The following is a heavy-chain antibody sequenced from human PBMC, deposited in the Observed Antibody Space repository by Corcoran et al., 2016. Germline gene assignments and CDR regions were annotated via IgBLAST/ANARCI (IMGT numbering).Heavy chain of an antibody. Sequence: QVQLVESGGGVVQPGTSLRLSCAGSGFTFSSYGLHWVHQAPGKGLEWVAVIWYDGSKKYYADSVKGRFTISRDDSKSTLYLHMDSLGAEDTAVYYCATEETALIRGAYSLHWGQGTLVTVSS. CDR2: IWYDGSKK. CDR1: GFTFSSYG. J-gene: IGHJ1*01. D-gene: IGHD2-21*02. CDR3: ATEETALIRGAYSLH. V-gene: IGHV3-33*01.